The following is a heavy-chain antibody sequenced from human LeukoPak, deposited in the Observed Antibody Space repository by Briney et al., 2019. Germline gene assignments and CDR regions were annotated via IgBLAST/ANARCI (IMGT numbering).Heavy chain of an antibody. CDR2: IIGSGSST. D-gene: IGHD4-17*01. V-gene: IGHV3-48*04. Sequence: GGSLRLSCVVSGFIFDSYSMNWVRQAPGKGLEWVSYIIGSGSSTYYADSVKGRFTISRDNAKNSLYLQMNSLRAEDTAVYYCAREGDTTVTTYDYWGQGTLVTVSS. J-gene: IGHJ4*02. CDR1: GFIFDSYS. CDR3: AREGDTTVTTYDY.